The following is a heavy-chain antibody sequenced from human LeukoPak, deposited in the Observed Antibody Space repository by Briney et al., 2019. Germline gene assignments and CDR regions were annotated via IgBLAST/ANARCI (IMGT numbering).Heavy chain of an antibody. CDR2: IYHSGST. CDR3: ARESPLWGSTSCCPFDY. V-gene: IGHV4-38-2*02. J-gene: IGHJ4*02. CDR1: GYSISSGYY. Sequence: PSETLSLTCTVSGYSISSGYYWGWIRQPPGKGLEWIGSIYHSGSTYYNPSLKSRVTISVDTSKNQFSLKLSSVTAADTAVYYCARESPLWGSTSCCPFDYWGQGTLVTVSS. D-gene: IGHD2-2*01.